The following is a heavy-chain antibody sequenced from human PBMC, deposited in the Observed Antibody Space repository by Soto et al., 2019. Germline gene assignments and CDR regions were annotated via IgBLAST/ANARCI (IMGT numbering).Heavy chain of an antibody. CDR3: SREASEHPGTIPGGFYP. D-gene: IGHD1-1*01. CDR2: INWNGGST. J-gene: IGHJ5*02. CDR1: GFTFDDYG. V-gene: IGHV3-20*01. Sequence: EVQLVESGGGVVRPGGSLRLSCAASGFTFDDYGMSWVRQAPGKGLEWVSGINWNGGSTGYADSVKGRFTISRDNAKNTLYLQMNSLRAEDTALNHCSREASEHPGTIPGGFYPWGQGSLVTVAS.